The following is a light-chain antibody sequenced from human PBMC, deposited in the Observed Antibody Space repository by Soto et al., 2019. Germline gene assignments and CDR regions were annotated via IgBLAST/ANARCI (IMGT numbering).Light chain of an antibody. Sequence: EIVWTHSPGTLSLSPGERGTLSCRASQTIRNNYLAWYQQNPDQAPTLLIYGASSRATGIPDRLSGSGSGPDFALTITRLEPEEFAVYYCQHYGVSPRHTFGQGTKLE. CDR2: GAS. CDR1: QTIRNNY. V-gene: IGKV3-20*01. J-gene: IGKJ2*01. CDR3: QHYGVSPRHT.